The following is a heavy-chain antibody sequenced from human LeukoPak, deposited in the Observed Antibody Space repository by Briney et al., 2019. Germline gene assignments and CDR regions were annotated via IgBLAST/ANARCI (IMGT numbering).Heavy chain of an antibody. D-gene: IGHD6-6*01. J-gene: IGHJ6*02. Sequence: TSETLSLTCAVYGGSFSVHYWSCIPQPPGKALEWIGEINHSGSTNYNPALRSRVTISVDTSKNQFSLKLSSVTAADTAVYYCARLTRGYYYYGMDVWGQGTTVTVSS. CDR2: INHSGST. CDR3: ARLTRGYYYYGMDV. V-gene: IGHV4-34*01. CDR1: GGSFSVHY.